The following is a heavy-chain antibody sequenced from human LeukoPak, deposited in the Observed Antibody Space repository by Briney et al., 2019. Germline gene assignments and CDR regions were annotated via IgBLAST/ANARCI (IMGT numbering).Heavy chain of an antibody. CDR3: ARDFNAAVTTGY. CDR1: GFSFANYG. D-gene: IGHD4-17*01. CDR2: ISTSRT. Sequence: PGGSLRLSCVGSGFSFANYGTNWVRQAPGRGLEWVSYISTSRTDYADSVKGRFTVSRDDAKNSLYLKMNSLRDEDTAVYYCARDFNAAVTTGYWGQGTLVTVSP. J-gene: IGHJ4*02. V-gene: IGHV3-48*02.